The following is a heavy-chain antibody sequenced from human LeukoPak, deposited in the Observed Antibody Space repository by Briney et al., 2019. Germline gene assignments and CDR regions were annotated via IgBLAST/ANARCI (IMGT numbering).Heavy chain of an antibody. CDR2: IPYDGSNK. V-gene: IGHV3-30*04. Sequence: GGSLRLSCAASGFTFSSYAMHWVRQAPGKGLEWVAVIPYDGSNKYYADSVKGRFTISRDNSKDTLYLQMNSLRAEDTAVYYCARDAVAGTEYYFDYWGQGTLVTVSS. J-gene: IGHJ4*02. D-gene: IGHD6-19*01. CDR3: ARDAVAGTEYYFDY. CDR1: GFTFSSYA.